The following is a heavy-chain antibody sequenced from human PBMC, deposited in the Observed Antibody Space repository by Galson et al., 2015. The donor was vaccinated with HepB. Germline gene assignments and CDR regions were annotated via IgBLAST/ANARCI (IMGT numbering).Heavy chain of an antibody. CDR3: ASDRDYRFDY. D-gene: IGHD4/OR15-4a*01. Sequence: SVKVSCKASGYTFTSNGISWVRQTPGQGLEWLGWISTYGGNTNYAQKFQGRITLTRDASTSIAYMELRSLRSDDTAVYYCASDRDYRFDYWGQGTLVTVSS. V-gene: IGHV1-18*04. CDR1: GYTFTSNG. J-gene: IGHJ4*02. CDR2: ISTYGGNT.